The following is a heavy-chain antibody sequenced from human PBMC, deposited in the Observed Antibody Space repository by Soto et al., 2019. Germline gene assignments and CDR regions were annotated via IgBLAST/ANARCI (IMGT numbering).Heavy chain of an antibody. J-gene: IGHJ5*02. V-gene: IGHV4-34*01. CDR1: GGAFSGYY. CDR3: ARVLIVVVPAAVFQSTHTADNWFVP. D-gene: IGHD2-2*01. Sequence: SQTLSHTCAVYGGAFSGYYWIGFRQPPGKGLEWIGEINHSGSTNYNPSLKSRVTISVDTSKSQFSLKLSSVTAADTAVYYCARVLIVVVPAAVFQSTHTADNWFVPWGQGILVTLSS. CDR2: INHSGST.